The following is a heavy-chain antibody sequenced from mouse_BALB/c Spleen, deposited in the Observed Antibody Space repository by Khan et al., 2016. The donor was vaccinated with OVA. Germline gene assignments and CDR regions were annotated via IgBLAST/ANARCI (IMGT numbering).Heavy chain of an antibody. CDR2: INPSNGGT. V-gene: IGHV1-53*01. J-gene: IGHJ1*01. Sequence: QVQLQQPGTELVKPGASVKLSCKTSGYTFTRYYMYWVKQRPGQGLEWIGEINPSNGGTNFNEKFKSKVTLTVDKLSSPAYMQLSSLTSEDAAGYYCTRKDYYGSSHRYFDVWGGGTTVTVSS. CDR3: TRKDYYGSSHRYFDV. D-gene: IGHD1-1*01. CDR1: GYTFTRYY.